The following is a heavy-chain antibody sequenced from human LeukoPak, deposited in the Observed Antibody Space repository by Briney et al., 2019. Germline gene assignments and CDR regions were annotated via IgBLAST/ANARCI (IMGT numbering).Heavy chain of an antibody. CDR1: GFTFTTSW. V-gene: IGHV3-7*01. J-gene: IGHJ4*02. Sequence: GGSLRLSCAASGFTFTTSWMSWVRQAPGKGLEWVANIKQDGSQEYYVDSVKGRFTISRDNTKDSLYLQMNSLRAEDTAVYYCARAMFNNGWYPDYFDYWGQGTLVTVSS. CDR3: ARAMFNNGWYPDYFDY. D-gene: IGHD6-19*01. CDR2: IKQDGSQE.